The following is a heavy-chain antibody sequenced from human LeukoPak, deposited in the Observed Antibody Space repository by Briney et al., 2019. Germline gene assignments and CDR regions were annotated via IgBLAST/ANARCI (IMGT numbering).Heavy chain of an antibody. J-gene: IGHJ3*02. CDR3: IRGGIRVSGIDAFDI. Sequence: GGSLRLSCAASGFTFRDYDMHWVRQVPGRGLEWVSAIGIRDDTHYPDSVKGRFSISRENAKNSLYLQMNTLRDGDTAMYYCIRGGIRVSGIDAFDIWGQGTMVTVSS. CDR2: IGIRDDT. D-gene: IGHD5/OR15-5a*01. CDR1: GFTFRDYD. V-gene: IGHV3-13*01.